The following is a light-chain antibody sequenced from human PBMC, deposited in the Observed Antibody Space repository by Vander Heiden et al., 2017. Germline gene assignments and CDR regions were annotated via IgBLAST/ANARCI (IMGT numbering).Light chain of an antibody. V-gene: IGKV3-20*01. CDR1: QSVNSSY. CDR3: QQDGSSPIT. J-gene: IGKJ5*01. CDR2: AAS. Sequence: EIVLTQSPGTLSLSPGERATLSCRASQSVNSSYLAWFQQRPGQAPRLLIYAASSRATDIPDRFSGSGSGTDFTLTISRLEPEDFAVYYCQQDGSSPITFGQGTRMEIK.